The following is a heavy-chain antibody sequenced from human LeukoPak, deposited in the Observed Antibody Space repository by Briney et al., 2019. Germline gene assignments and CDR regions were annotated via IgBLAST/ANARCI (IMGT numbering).Heavy chain of an antibody. CDR2: IYSGGTT. Sequence: GGSLRLSCAASGFTVSSNYMSWVRQALGKGLEWVSVIYSGGTTYYSDSVRGRFTISRDNSKNTLYLQMSSLTADDTAVYYCARIDGSDDYWGQGTLVTVSS. CDR1: GFTVSSNY. V-gene: IGHV3-53*01. J-gene: IGHJ4*02. D-gene: IGHD5-24*01. CDR3: ARIDGSDDY.